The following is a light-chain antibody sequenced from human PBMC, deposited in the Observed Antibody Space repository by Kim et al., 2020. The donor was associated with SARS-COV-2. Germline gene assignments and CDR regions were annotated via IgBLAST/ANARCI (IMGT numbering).Light chain of an antibody. Sequence: SVLTQAPSASGTPGQRVAISCSGSSSNIGKNTVSWFRQLPRTAPKLLIYNNDQRPSGVPDRFPGSKSGTSASLAISGLQSEDEADYYCAAWDDRLSGRLFGGGTQLTVL. CDR1: SSNIGKNT. CDR2: NND. J-gene: IGLJ3*02. V-gene: IGLV1-44*01. CDR3: AAWDDRLSGRL.